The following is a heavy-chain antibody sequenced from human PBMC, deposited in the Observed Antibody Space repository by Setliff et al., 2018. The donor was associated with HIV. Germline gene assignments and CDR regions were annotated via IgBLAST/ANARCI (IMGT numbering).Heavy chain of an antibody. CDR2: INHSGST. CDR3: ARGKGSGWYLRFDY. J-gene: IGHJ4*02. Sequence: SETLSLTCAVSGGSISSSNWWSWVRQPPGKGLEWIGEINHSGSTNYNPSLKSRVTISVDTSKNQFSLKLSPVTAADTAVYYCARGKGSGWYLRFDYWGQGTLVTVSS. V-gene: IGHV4-4*02. D-gene: IGHD6-19*01. CDR1: GGSISSSNW.